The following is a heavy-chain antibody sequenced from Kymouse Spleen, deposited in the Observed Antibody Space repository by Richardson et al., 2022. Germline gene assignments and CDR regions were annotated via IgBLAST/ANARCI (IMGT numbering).Heavy chain of an antibody. D-gene: IGHD1-7*01. CDR1: GGSFSGYY. V-gene: IGHV4-34*01. CDR3: ARGGITGTTGFCY. CDR2: INHSGST. J-gene: IGHJ4*02. Sequence: QVQLQQWGAGLLKPSETLSLTCAVYGGSFSGYYWSWIRQPPGKGLEWIGEINHSGSTNYNPSLKSRVTISVDTSKNQFSLKLSSVTAADTAVYYCARGGITGTTGFCYWGQGTLVTVSS.